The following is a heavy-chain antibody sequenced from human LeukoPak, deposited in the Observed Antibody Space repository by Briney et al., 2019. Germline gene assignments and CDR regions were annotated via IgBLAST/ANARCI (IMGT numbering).Heavy chain of an antibody. CDR3: ARTYYYDSSGYYWRPYYFVY. D-gene: IGHD3-22*01. Sequence: SETLSLTCTVSGGSISSYYWSWIRQPPGKGLEWIGYIYYSGSTNYNPSLKSRVTISVDTSKNQFSLKLSSVTAADTAVYYCARTYYYDSSGYYWRPYYFVYWGQGTLVTVSS. V-gene: IGHV4-59*01. CDR1: GGSISSYY. J-gene: IGHJ4*02. CDR2: IYYSGST.